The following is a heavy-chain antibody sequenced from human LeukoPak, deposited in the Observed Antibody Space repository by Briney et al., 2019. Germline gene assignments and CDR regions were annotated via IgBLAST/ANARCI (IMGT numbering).Heavy chain of an antibody. CDR1: GGSFSGYY. J-gene: IGHJ3*02. V-gene: IGHV4-34*01. CDR3: ARHWHSSGWYQDAFDI. D-gene: IGHD6-19*01. Sequence: SSETLSLTCAVYGGSFSGYYWSWIRQPPGKGLEWIGSIYHSGSTYYNPSLKSRVTISVDTSKNQFSLKLSSVTAADTAVYYCARHWHSSGWYQDAFDIWGQGTMVTVSS. CDR2: IYHSGST.